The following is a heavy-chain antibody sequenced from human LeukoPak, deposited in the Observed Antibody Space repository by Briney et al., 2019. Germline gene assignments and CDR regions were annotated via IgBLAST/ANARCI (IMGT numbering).Heavy chain of an antibody. V-gene: IGHV4-39*07. CDR2: IYYSGST. CDR1: GGSISSSSYY. CDR3: ARDLTSGARWPNWYFDL. Sequence: SETLSLTCTVSGGSISSSSYYWGWIRQPPGKGLEWIGSIYYSGSTYYNPSLKSRVTISVDTSKNQFSLKLSSVTAADTAVYYCARDLTSGARWPNWYFDLWGRGTLVTVSS. J-gene: IGHJ2*01. D-gene: IGHD2-15*01.